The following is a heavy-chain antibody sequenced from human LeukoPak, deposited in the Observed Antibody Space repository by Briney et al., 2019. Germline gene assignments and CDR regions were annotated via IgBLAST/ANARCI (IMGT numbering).Heavy chain of an antibody. CDR3: AQRPSSDWA. D-gene: IGHD3-22*01. Sequence: GGSLRLSCAPSGFTFSSYAMSWVRQAPGTGLEWVSSINYSGGSTFYADSVKGRFTISRDNSDNTLYLQMTSLRAEDTGVYYCAQRPSSDWAWGQGALVIVSS. V-gene: IGHV3-23*01. CDR1: GFTFSSYA. CDR2: INYSGGST. J-gene: IGHJ5*02.